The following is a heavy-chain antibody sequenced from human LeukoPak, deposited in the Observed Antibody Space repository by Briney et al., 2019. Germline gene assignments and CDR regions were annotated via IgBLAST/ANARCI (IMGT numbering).Heavy chain of an antibody. CDR1: GGSFSGYY. CDR2: INHSGST. CDR3: ARGVNCDFWSGSYFDY. D-gene: IGHD3-3*01. J-gene: IGHJ4*02. V-gene: IGHV4-34*01. Sequence: SETLSLTCAVYGGSFSGYYWSWIRQPPGKGLEWIGEINHSGSTNYNPSLKSRVTISVDTSKNQFSLKLSSVTAADTAVYYCARGVNCDFWSGSYFDYWGQGTLVTVSS.